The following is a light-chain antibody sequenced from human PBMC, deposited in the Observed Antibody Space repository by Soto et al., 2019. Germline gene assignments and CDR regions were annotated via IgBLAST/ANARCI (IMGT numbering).Light chain of an antibody. V-gene: IGKV3-20*01. CDR3: HQRQSWPRT. CDR1: QSVTSNY. CDR2: GAS. J-gene: IGKJ1*01. Sequence: EIVLTQSPGTLSLSPGERATLSCRASQSVTSNYLAWYQQKPGQAPRLLIFGASIRAAGIPARFSASGSGTDFTLTISDVQPEDFALYYCHQRQSWPRTFGQGTKVDIK.